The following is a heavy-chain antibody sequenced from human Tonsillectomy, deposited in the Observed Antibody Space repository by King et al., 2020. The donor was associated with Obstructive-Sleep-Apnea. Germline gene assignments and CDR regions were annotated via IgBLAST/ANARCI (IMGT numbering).Heavy chain of an antibody. Sequence: VQLVESGGGLVQPGGSLRLSCAASGFTFNSYSMNWVRQAPGKGLEWVSYIRSSGSPIYYADSVQGRFTISRDNAKNSLYMQMNSLRAEDTAVYYCARDPHSLVYWGQGTLVTVSS. CDR2: IRSSGSPI. J-gene: IGHJ4*02. D-gene: IGHD6-13*01. V-gene: IGHV3-48*04. CDR1: GFTFNSYS. CDR3: ARDPHSLVY.